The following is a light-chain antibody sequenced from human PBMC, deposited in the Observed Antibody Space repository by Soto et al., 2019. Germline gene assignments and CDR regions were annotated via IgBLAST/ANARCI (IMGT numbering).Light chain of an antibody. Sequence: QSVLTQPPSASGTPGQRVSISCSGSRSNIGRNTANWYQQLPGTAPKLLIHTDNQRPSGVSDRFSGSKSGTSASLAISELQSEDEADYYCAAWDASLNGPVFGGGTKLTVL. CDR1: RSNIGRNT. CDR3: AAWDASLNGPV. J-gene: IGLJ3*02. CDR2: TDN. V-gene: IGLV1-44*01.